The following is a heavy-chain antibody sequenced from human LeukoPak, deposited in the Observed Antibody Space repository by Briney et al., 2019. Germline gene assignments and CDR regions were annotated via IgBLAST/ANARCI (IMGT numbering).Heavy chain of an antibody. Sequence: ASVKVSCKTSGYSFTSYVMHWVRQAPGQRLEWMGWINAANGNTKYSQEFQGRLTITRDASANTAYMQLTSLRSEDMAIYYCARDPLEFHDLLTGSQPQYYFDFWGQGTLVTVSS. CDR1: GYSFTSYV. D-gene: IGHD3-9*01. CDR3: ARDPLEFHDLLTGSQPQYYFDF. V-gene: IGHV1-3*03. J-gene: IGHJ4*02. CDR2: INAANGNT.